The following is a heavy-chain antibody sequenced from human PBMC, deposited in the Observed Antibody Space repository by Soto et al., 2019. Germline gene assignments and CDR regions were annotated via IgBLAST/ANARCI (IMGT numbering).Heavy chain of an antibody. CDR3: ARDVAGRGAYFDY. Sequence: GGSLRLSCAASGFTFSSYGMHWVRQAPGKGLEWVTIIWYDGSNKYYADSVKGRFTISRDNSKNTLYLQMNSLRAEDTAVYYCARDVAGRGAYFDYWGQGTLVTVSS. CDR2: IWYDGSNK. J-gene: IGHJ4*02. V-gene: IGHV3-33*01. CDR1: GFTFSSYG. D-gene: IGHD3-10*01.